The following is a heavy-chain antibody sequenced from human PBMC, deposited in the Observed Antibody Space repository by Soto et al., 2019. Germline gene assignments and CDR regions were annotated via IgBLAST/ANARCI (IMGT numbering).Heavy chain of an antibody. Sequence: QVQVVQSRAEVKKPGASVKVSCKASGYTFTDYDINWVRQASGQGLEYMGWMSPESGNTGYAPQFQGRVTMTRNTSISTAYMELSSLGSEDTAVYYCEVTTGYWGQGTKVTVSS. V-gene: IGHV1-8*01. CDR1: GYTFTDYD. CDR3: EVTTGY. CDR2: MSPESGNT. J-gene: IGHJ4*02. D-gene: IGHD2-21*02.